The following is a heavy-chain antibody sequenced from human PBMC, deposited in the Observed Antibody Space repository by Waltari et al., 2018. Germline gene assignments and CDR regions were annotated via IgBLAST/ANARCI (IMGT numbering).Heavy chain of an antibody. J-gene: IGHJ5*02. Sequence: QLQLEESGPGLVKTSETLSLTCSVAGASISSSNYYWGWIRQSPAKGLQWIATIYYRGRTYYNPSLQSRVNLLVDTSKNQFSLRLNSVTAEDTAVYYCARVTIFGVYTGHWFDPWGQGALVTVSA. CDR2: IYYRGRT. CDR1: GASISSSNYY. D-gene: IGHD3-3*01. V-gene: IGHV4-39*02. CDR3: ARVTIFGVYTGHWFDP.